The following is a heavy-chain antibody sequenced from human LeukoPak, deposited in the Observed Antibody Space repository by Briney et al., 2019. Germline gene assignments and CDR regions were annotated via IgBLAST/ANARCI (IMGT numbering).Heavy chain of an antibody. J-gene: IGHJ4*02. D-gene: IGHD3-22*01. CDR1: GGSFSGYY. CDR3: ARFARYYYDSSGYYYLDY. Sequence: WETLSLTCAVYGGSFSGYYWSWIRQPPGKGLEWIGEINHSGSTNYNPSLKSRVTISVDTSKNQFSLKLSSVTAADTAVYYCARFARYYYDSSGYYYLDYWGQGTLVTVSS. CDR2: INHSGST. V-gene: IGHV4-34*01.